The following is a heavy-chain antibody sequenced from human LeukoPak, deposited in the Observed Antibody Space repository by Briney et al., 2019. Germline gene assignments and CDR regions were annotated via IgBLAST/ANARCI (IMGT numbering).Heavy chain of an antibody. D-gene: IGHD3-16*02. CDR3: ARDQPDYDYVWGSYRSIDY. CDR2: ISAYNGNT. Sequence: ASVKVSCKASGYTFTSYGISWVRQAPGQGLEWMGLISAYNGNTNYAQKLQGRVTMTTDTSTSTAYMELRSLRSDDTAVYYCARDQPDYDYVWGSYRSIDYWGQGTLVTVSS. CDR1: GYTFTSYG. V-gene: IGHV1-18*01. J-gene: IGHJ4*02.